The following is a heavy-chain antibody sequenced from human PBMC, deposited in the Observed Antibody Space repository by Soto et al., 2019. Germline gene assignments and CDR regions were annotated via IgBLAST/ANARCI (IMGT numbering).Heavy chain of an antibody. J-gene: IGHJ4*02. D-gene: IGHD2-15*01. CDR3: ARGLPEYCSGGSCYPDF. CDR1: GFTFSSYD. Sequence: GGSLRLSCAASGFTFSSYDMHWVRQATGKGLEWVSAIGTAGDTYYPGSVKGRFTISRENAKNSLYLQMNSLRAGDTAVYYCARGLPEYCSGGSCYPDFWGQGTLVTVSS. V-gene: IGHV3-13*01. CDR2: IGTAGDT.